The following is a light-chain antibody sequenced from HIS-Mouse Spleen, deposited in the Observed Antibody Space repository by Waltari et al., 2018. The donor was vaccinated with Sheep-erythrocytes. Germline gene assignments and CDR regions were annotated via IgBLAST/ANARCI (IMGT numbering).Light chain of an antibody. CDR3: CSYAGSYNHV. J-gene: IGLJ1*01. CDR2: EVS. CDR1: SSDVGGYNY. V-gene: IGLV2-8*01. Sequence: QSALTQPPSASGSPGQSVTISCTGTSSDVGGYNYVSWYQQHPGKAPKLMIYEVSKRPSGIPERFSGSNSGNTATLTISGTQAMDEADYYCCSYAGSYNHVFATGTKVTVL.